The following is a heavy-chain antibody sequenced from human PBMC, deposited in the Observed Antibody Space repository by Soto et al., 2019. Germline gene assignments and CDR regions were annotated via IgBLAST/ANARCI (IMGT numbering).Heavy chain of an antibody. J-gene: IGHJ4*02. CDR1: GFTFSSYW. Sequence: GGSLRLSCAASGFTFSSYWMSWVRQAPGKGLEWVANIKQDGSEKYYVDSVKGRFTISRDNAKNSLYLQMNSLRAEDTAVYYCASSTYYDFWSGYYQYYFDYWGQGTLVTVSS. D-gene: IGHD3-3*01. CDR3: ASSTYYDFWSGYYQYYFDY. V-gene: IGHV3-7*03. CDR2: IKQDGSEK.